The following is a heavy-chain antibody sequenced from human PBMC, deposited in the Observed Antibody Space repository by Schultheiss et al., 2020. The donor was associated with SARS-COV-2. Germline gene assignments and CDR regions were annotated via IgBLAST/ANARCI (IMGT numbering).Heavy chain of an antibody. Sequence: GGSLRLSCAASGFTFSSYSMNWVRQAPGKGLEWVSSISSSSSYIYYADSVKGRFTISRDNSKNSLYLQMNSLRAEDTAVYYCAKDLNYQLLPPAGFDPWGQGTLVTVSS. CDR1: GFTFSSYS. CDR2: ISSSSSYI. D-gene: IGHD2-2*01. V-gene: IGHV3-21*04. J-gene: IGHJ5*02. CDR3: AKDLNYQLLPPAGFDP.